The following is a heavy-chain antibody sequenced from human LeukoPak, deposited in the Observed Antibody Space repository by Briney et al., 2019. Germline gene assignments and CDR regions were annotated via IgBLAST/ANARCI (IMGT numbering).Heavy chain of an antibody. CDR1: GYTFTSYG. V-gene: IGHV1-18*01. CDR2: ISAYNGNT. D-gene: IGHD3-3*01. CDR3: ARDSPHTDGRHYDFWSGYRYYYGMDV. J-gene: IGHJ6*02. Sequence: GASVKVSCKASGYTFTSYGISWVRQAPGQGLEWMGWISAYNGNTNYAQKLQGRVTMTTDTSTSTAYVELRSLRSDDTAVYYCARDSPHTDGRHYDFWSGYRYYYGMDVWGQGTTVTVSS.